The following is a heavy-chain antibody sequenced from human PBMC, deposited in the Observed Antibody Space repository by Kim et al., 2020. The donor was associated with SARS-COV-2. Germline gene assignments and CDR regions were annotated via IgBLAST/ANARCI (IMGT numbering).Heavy chain of an antibody. CDR1: GFTFSSYA. Sequence: GGSLRLSCAASGFTFSSYAMHWVRQAPGKGLEWVAVISYDGSNKYYADSVKGRFTISRDNSKNTLYLQMNSLRAEDTAVYYCAREADSSGWHRYYYYYGMDVWGQGTTVTVSS. J-gene: IGHJ6*02. V-gene: IGHV3-30*04. CDR2: ISYDGSNK. CDR3: AREADSSGWHRYYYYYGMDV. D-gene: IGHD6-19*01.